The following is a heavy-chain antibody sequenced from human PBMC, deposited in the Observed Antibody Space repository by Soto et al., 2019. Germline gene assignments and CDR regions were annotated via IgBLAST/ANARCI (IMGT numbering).Heavy chain of an antibody. CDR3: ARILGYCSGASCDY. D-gene: IGHD2-15*01. V-gene: IGHV1-3*01. Sequence: QVHLVQSGAEVKKPGASVKVSCKASGYTFTSYAMHWVRQAPGQRLEWMGWINAGNGNTKYSQKFQARVTITRDTSASTAYMELSSLRSEDTAVYYCARILGYCSGASCDYWGQGTLVTVSS. CDR1: GYTFTSYA. CDR2: INAGNGNT. J-gene: IGHJ4*02.